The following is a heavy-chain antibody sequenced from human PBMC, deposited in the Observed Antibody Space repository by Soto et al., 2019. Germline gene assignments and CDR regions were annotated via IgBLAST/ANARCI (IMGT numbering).Heavy chain of an antibody. CDR3: AKEPLTVLGYYFDY. V-gene: IGHV3-48*01. J-gene: IGHJ4*02. CDR2: ISSSSSTT. CDR1: GFTFSSYS. D-gene: IGHD3-10*01. Sequence: GGSLRLSCAASGFTFSSYSMNWVRQAPGKGLEWVSYISSSSSTTYYADSVKGRFTISRDNSKNTLYLQMNSPRAEDTAVYYCAKEPLTVLGYYFDYWGQGTLVTVSS.